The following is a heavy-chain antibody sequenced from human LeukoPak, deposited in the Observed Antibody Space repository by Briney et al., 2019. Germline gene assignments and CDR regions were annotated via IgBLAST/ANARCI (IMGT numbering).Heavy chain of an antibody. Sequence: GGSLRLSCAASGFTFDDYAMHWVRQAPGKGLEWVSGISWNSGSIGYADSVKGRFTISRDNAKNSLYLQMNSLRAEDTALYYCAKDSSSSWFWRFDPWGQGTLVTVSS. D-gene: IGHD6-13*01. V-gene: IGHV3-9*01. CDR3: AKDSSSSWFWRFDP. CDR1: GFTFDDYA. J-gene: IGHJ5*02. CDR2: ISWNSGSI.